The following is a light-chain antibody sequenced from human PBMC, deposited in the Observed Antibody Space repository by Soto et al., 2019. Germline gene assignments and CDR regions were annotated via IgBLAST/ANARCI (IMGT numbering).Light chain of an antibody. CDR1: QSFSSW. CDR3: QQYGS. V-gene: IGKV1-5*01. Sequence: DIQLTQSPSTLSASVGDRVTITCRASQSFSSWLAWYQQKPGKAPKLLIYDASNLESGVPSRFSGSGSGTEFTLTISSLQPDDFATYYCQQYGSFGQGTKVEIK. CDR2: DAS. J-gene: IGKJ1*01.